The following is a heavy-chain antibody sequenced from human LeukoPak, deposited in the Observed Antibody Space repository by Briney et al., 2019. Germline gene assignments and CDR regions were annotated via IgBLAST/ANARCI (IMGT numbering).Heavy chain of an antibody. J-gene: IGHJ4*02. Sequence: PGGSLRVSCAASGFTFSSYEMNWVRQAPGKGLEWVSYISSSGSTIYYADSVKGRFIISRDNAKNSLYLQMNSLRAEDTAVYYCARELILAYCGGDCSNAVGYWGQGTLVTVSS. CDR2: ISSSGSTI. CDR1: GFTFSSYE. D-gene: IGHD2-21*02. V-gene: IGHV3-48*03. CDR3: ARELILAYCGGDCSNAVGY.